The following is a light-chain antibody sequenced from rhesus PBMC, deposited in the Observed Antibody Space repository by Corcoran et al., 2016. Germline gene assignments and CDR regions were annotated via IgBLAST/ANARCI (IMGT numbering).Light chain of an antibody. CDR2: AAS. CDR3: LHQNSYPLT. Sequence: DIQMTQSPSSLSASVGDTVTITGRASQGISSYLNWFQQKPGKAPKLLIYAASSVESGGPSRFSGSGSATAFTIPIIRLLPEDFASYYCLHQNSYPLTFGGGTKVDIK. J-gene: IGKJ4*01. CDR1: QGISSY. V-gene: IGKV1-28*02.